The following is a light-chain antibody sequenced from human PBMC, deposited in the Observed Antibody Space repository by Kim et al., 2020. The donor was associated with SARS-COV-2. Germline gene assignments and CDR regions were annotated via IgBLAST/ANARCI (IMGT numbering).Light chain of an antibody. CDR1: QSVSSSF. V-gene: IGKV3-20*01. CDR2: DSS. CDR3: QHFGGSSYT. J-gene: IGKJ2*01. Sequence: VLTRSPDTLSLSPGERATLSCRASQSVSSSFLAWYQQKPGQAPTLLIYDSSTRATGIPDRFTGSGSGTDFTLTIGRLEPEDFALYFCQHFGGSSYTFGQGTKLEI.